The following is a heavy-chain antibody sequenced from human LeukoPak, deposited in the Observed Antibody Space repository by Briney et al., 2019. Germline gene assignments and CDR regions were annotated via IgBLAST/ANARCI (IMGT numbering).Heavy chain of an antibody. CDR2: ISSSISTI. Sequence: GGSLRLSCAAPGFTFSSYSMNWVRQAPGRGLEWVSYISSSISTIHYADSVKGRFTISRDNAKNSLYLQMNSLRDEDTALYYCARSSSLDYWGLGTLVTVSS. CDR3: ARSSSLDY. CDR1: GFTFSSYS. V-gene: IGHV3-48*02. D-gene: IGHD2-2*01. J-gene: IGHJ4*02.